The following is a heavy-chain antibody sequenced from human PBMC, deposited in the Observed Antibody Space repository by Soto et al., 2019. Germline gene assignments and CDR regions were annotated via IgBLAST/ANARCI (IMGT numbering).Heavy chain of an antibody. V-gene: IGHV1-24*01. CDR1: GYTLTELS. D-gene: IGHD6-25*01. J-gene: IGHJ6*02. CDR2: FDPEDGET. CDR3: APPARTDYYSGMDV. Sequence: ASVKVSCKVSGYTLTELSMHWVRQAPGKGLEWMGGFDPEDGETIYAQKFQGRVTMTEDTSPNTAYMELSTLRSEDTAVYYCAPPARTDYYSGMDVWGQGATVTVSS.